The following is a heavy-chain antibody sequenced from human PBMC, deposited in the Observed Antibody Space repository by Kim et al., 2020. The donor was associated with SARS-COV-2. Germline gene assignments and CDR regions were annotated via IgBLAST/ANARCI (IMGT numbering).Heavy chain of an antibody. Sequence: NPSLKSRVTIPVDTSKNQFSLKLSSVTAADTAVYYCARKYYDFWSGNIDYWGQGTLVTVSS. CDR3: ARKYYDFWSGNIDY. D-gene: IGHD3-3*01. J-gene: IGHJ4*02. V-gene: IGHV4-39*01.